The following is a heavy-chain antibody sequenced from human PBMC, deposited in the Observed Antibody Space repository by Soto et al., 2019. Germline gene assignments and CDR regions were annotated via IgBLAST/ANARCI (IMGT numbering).Heavy chain of an antibody. CDR2: IDGSGSGT. D-gene: IGHD1-26*01. J-gene: IGHJ4*02. CDR3: VKARYISNRRYFDY. V-gene: IGHV3-23*05. Sequence: EVQLLDSGGGLVQPGGSLRLSCAASGFSFSSGDAMSWVRQAPGKGLEWVSTIDGSGSGTFYADSVKGRFTISRDNSKNTLCLQMNSLGADDTAIYFCVKARYISNRRYFDYWGQGTLVTVSS. CDR1: GFSFSSGDA.